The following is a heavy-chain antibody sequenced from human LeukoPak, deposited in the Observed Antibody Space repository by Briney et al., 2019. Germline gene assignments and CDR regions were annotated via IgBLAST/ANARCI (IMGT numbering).Heavy chain of an antibody. V-gene: IGHV3-21*01. CDR2: ISSSSSYI. D-gene: IGHD6-13*01. Sequence: GGSLRLSCAASGFTFSSYNMNWVRQAPGKGLEWVSSISSSSSYIYYADSVKGRFTISRDNAKNSLYLQMNSLRAEDTAVYYCARDRESSRRVIDYWGQGTLVTVSS. CDR3: ARDRESSRRVIDY. CDR1: GFTFSSYN. J-gene: IGHJ4*02.